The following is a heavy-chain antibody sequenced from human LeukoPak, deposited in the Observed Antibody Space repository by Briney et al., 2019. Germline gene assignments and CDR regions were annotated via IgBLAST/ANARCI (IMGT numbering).Heavy chain of an antibody. CDR3: ARRYYDNFDY. CDR1: GFTFSSFW. Sequence: GGSLRLSCAASGFTFSSFWMNLVRQAPGKGLEWVANIKEDGSEKYYVDSVKGRFTISRDNAKNSLYLQMNSLRAEDTAVYYCARRYYDNFDYWGQGTLVTVSS. CDR2: IKEDGSEK. J-gene: IGHJ4*02. D-gene: IGHD3-22*01. V-gene: IGHV3-7*01.